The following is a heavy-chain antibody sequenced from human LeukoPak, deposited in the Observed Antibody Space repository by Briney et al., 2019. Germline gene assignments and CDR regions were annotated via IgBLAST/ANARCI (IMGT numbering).Heavy chain of an antibody. J-gene: IGHJ4*02. V-gene: IGHV3-23*01. D-gene: IGHD3-3*01. CDR1: GFTFSSSA. CDR3: ARIGFWSVYYHSSLGYFDY. Sequence: GSLRLSCAASGFTFSSSAMSWVRQAPGKGLEWVSVISGSGGNTYYADSVKGRFTISRDNAKNSLYLQMNSLRAEDTAVYYCARIGFWSVYYHSSLGYFDYWGQGTLVTVSS. CDR2: ISGSGGNT.